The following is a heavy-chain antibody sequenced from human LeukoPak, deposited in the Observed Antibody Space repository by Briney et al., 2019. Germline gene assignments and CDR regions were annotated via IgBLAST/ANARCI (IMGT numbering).Heavy chain of an antibody. Sequence: PGGSLRLSCAASGFTVSSNYMSWVRQPPGKGLEWVSVIYSGGTTFYADSVKGRFTISRDNSKNTLYLQVNSLRADDTAVYYCAILKGWYGEGYFDYWGQGTVVTVSS. CDR1: GFTVSSNY. V-gene: IGHV3-53*01. D-gene: IGHD3-10*01. J-gene: IGHJ4*02. CDR2: IYSGGTT. CDR3: AILKGWYGEGYFDY.